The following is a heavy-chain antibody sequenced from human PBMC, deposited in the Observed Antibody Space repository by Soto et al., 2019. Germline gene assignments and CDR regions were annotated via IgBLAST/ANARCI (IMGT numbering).Heavy chain of an antibody. Sequence: ASVKVSCKASGYTFTGYYMHWVRQAPGQGLEWMGWINPNSGGTNYAQKFQGWVTMTRDTSISTAYMELSRLRSDDTAVYYCARALAPFYYYYGMDVWGQGTTVTVSS. J-gene: IGHJ6*02. V-gene: IGHV1-2*04. D-gene: IGHD3-3*02. CDR1: GYTFTGYY. CDR2: INPNSGGT. CDR3: ARALAPFYYYYGMDV.